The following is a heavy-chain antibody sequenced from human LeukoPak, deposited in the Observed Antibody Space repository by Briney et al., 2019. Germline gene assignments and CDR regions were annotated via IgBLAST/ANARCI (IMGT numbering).Heavy chain of an antibody. V-gene: IGHV3-21*04. CDR1: GFTFSVYS. CDR2: ISSSGNYI. CDR3: ARDSDSSGYDN. D-gene: IGHD3-22*01. Sequence: PGGSLRLSCAASGFTFSVYSMNWVRQAPGKGLEWVSSISSSGNYIYYADSLKGRFTISRDNSKNTLYLQMNSLRAEDTAVYYCARDSDSSGYDNWGQGTLVTVSS. J-gene: IGHJ4*02.